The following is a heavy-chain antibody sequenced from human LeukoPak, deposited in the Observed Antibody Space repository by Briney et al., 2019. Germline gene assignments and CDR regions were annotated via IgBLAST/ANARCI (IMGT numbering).Heavy chain of an antibody. J-gene: IGHJ3*02. V-gene: IGHV1-2*02. CDR1: GYTVTDHA. Sequence: GASVKVSCKASGYTVTDHALHWVRQAPGQGLEWLGWIKFENGETSYGWKFQGRVTMTRDTSITTAYMELSRLTSDDTTIYYCATTLHIVVVTWHAFDIWGQGTMVTVSS. D-gene: IGHD2-21*02. CDR2: IKFENGET. CDR3: ATTLHIVVVTWHAFDI.